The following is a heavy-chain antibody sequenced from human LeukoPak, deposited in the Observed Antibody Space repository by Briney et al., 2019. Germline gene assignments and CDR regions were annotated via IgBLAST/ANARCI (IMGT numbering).Heavy chain of an antibody. V-gene: IGHV1-2*07. CDR2: INPNNGGT. D-gene: IGHD2/OR15-2a*01. J-gene: IGHJ3*02. CDR3: ARGDTFDAFDI. Sequence: ASVKVSCKASGYTFTDYYVHWVRQAPGQGLEWVGWINPNNGGTNFAHKFKGRVTMTRDTSISTAYMEMRWLRSDDTAVYYCARGDTFDAFDIWGQGTMVTVSS. CDR1: GYTFTDYY.